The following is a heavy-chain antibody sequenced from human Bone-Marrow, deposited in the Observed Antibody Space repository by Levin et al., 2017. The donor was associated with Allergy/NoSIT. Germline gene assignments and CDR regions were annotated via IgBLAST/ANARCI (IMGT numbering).Heavy chain of an antibody. CDR3: ESVARGTGGFDY. CDR1: GYTFTGHY. D-gene: IGHD1-14*01. J-gene: IGHJ4*02. V-gene: IGHV1-2*02. CDR2: INPDSGGT. Sequence: KVSCKASGYTFTGHYLHWVRQAPGQGLEWMAWINPDSGGTNYVQKIPGRVTITRDTPINTAYMERSRLKSEHTAVYYGESVARGTGGFDYWGQGTLVTVSS.